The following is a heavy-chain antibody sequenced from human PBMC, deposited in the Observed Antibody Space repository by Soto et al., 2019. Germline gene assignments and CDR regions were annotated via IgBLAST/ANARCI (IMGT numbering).Heavy chain of an antibody. CDR3: VRRYDPYYCDY. J-gene: IGHJ4*02. D-gene: IGHD1-1*01. CDR1: GFSLTTSGVA. Sequence: QITLKESGPTLVKPTQTLTLTCTFSGFSLTTSGVAVGWIRQPPGKALEWLAIVYGSDAKFYSPSLKSRLTITKDTSKHQVVLTLTNMDPVDTATYFCVRRYDPYYCDYWGQGTLVTVSS. CDR2: VYGSDAK. V-gene: IGHV2-5*01.